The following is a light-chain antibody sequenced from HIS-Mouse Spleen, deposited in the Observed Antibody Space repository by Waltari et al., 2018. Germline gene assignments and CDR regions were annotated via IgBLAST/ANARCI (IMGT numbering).Light chain of an antibody. CDR2: EGS. CDR3: CSYAGSSTSVV. CDR1: SSDVGSYNV. Sequence: QSALTQPASVSGSPGQSITTSCTGTSSDVGSYNVVSWYQQHPGKAPKLMIYEGSKRPSGVSNRFSGSKSGNTASLTISGLQAEDEADYYCCSYAGSSTSVVFGGGTKLTVL. J-gene: IGLJ2*01. V-gene: IGLV2-23*01.